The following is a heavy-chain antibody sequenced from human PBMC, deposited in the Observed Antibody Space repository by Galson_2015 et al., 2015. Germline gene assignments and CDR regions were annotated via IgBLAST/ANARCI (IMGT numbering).Heavy chain of an antibody. J-gene: IGHJ4*02. CDR1: GYTFTSYY. Sequence: SVKVSCKASGYTFTSYYIHWVRQAPGQGLEWMGLINTSGGTTRNAQKIQGRVTMARDTSTSPVYMELRSLRSEDTAVYYCARVLLSGHDDIRGYSDYWGQGSLVIVSS. CDR2: INTSGGTT. V-gene: IGHV1-46*01. D-gene: IGHD2/OR15-2a*01. CDR3: ARVLLSGHDDIRGYSDY.